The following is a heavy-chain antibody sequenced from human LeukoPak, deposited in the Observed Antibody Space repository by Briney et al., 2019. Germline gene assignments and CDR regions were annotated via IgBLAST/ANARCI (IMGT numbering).Heavy chain of an antibody. CDR2: SYYSGST. CDR1: GGSISSYY. D-gene: IGHD1-26*01. Sequence: SETLSLTCTVSGGSISSYYWTWIRQPPGKTLEWIGYSYYSGSTKYNPSLKSRVTISVDTSNNQFSLNLRSVTAADTAVYYCATTTSGGDAFDIWGQGTMVTVSS. V-gene: IGHV4-59*01. J-gene: IGHJ3*02. CDR3: ATTTSGGDAFDI.